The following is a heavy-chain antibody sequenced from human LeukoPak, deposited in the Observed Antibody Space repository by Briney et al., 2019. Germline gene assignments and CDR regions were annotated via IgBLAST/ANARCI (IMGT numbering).Heavy chain of an antibody. CDR1: VFPFSRYA. CDR2: ISGRGGST. D-gene: IGHD2-8*01. CDR3: AKEGGYCTNGLFYLDYYYMDV. J-gene: IGHJ6*03. V-gene: IGHV3-23*01. Sequence: PGGSLRLSCAASVFPFSRYAVSWAPQAPGKGLEWGSAISGRGGSTHYADSVKGRFPISRDNPKNTLYLQMNSLRAEDTAVYYCAKEGGYCTNGLFYLDYYYMDVWGKGTTVTVSS.